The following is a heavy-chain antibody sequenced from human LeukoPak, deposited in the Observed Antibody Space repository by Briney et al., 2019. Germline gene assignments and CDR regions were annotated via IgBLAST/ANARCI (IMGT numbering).Heavy chain of an antibody. D-gene: IGHD1-26*01. V-gene: IGHV3-23*01. Sequence: GGSLRLSCTAPGFTYTTYAISWARQAPGKGLECHSPITGSGDSTYYADSVKGRFTITRDNSKNTLYLQMNSLRAEDTAVYHCARDGGSYLQPTDYWGQGTLVTVSS. CDR1: GFTYTTYA. CDR3: ARDGGSYLQPTDY. CDR2: ITGSGDST. J-gene: IGHJ4*02.